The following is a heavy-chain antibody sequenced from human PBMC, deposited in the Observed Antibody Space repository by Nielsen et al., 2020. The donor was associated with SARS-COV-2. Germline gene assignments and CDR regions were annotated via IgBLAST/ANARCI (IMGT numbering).Heavy chain of an antibody. CDR3: ARGESDSSGLGLYFHMDV. Sequence: ASVKVSCKASGYTFTSYGVTWVRQAPGQGLEWMGMINPRGGSTSYTQRFQGRVTMTRDTSTSTVNMELNSLTSEDTAVYYCARGESDSSGLGLYFHMDVWGKGTTVTVSS. D-gene: IGHD6-19*01. J-gene: IGHJ6*03. V-gene: IGHV1-46*01. CDR1: GYTFTSYG. CDR2: INPRGGST.